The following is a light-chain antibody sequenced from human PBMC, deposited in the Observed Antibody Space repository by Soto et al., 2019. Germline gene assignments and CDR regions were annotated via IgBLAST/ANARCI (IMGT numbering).Light chain of an antibody. Sequence: QSALTQPASVSGAPGQSITISCTGISSDVGSYNLVSWYQQHPGKAPKFMIYDGSNWPSGVSNRFSVSKSANTASLTISGLQTEDEADYYCSSSSSSSAVVFGGGTKLTVL. CDR2: DGS. V-gene: IGLV2-23*01. J-gene: IGLJ2*01. CDR1: SSDVGSYNL. CDR3: SSSSSSSAVV.